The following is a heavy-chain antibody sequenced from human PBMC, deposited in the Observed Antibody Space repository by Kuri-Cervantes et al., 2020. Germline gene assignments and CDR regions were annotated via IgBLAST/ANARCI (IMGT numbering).Heavy chain of an antibody. J-gene: IGHJ4*02. V-gene: IGHV3-15*01. CDR3: ARHDAWGSNGYNYLEGIKY. Sequence: GESLKISCAASGFTFSLYWVSWVRQAPGKGLEWVGRIKSKTDGGTTEYAAPVKGRLTISRDDSKNTVFLQMNSLKASDTAMYYCARHDAWGSNGYNYLEGIKYWGQGTLVTVSS. D-gene: IGHD3-16*01. CDR2: IKSKTDGGTT. CDR1: GFTFSLYW.